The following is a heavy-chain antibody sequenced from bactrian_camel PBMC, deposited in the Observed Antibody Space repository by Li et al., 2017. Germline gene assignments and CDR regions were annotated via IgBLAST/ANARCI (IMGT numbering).Heavy chain of an antibody. D-gene: IGHD6*01. CDR2: IYDAAVMT. V-gene: IGHV3S40*01. J-gene: IGHJ4*01. CDR1: GFTHSEYC. Sequence: DVQLVESGGGSVQSGGSLRLSCVMSGFTHSEYCMAWFRRAPGKQREAVAVIYDAAVMTWYSDSVKGRFTISRDSAKNTVYLQMNNLQPEDTATYYCAEGRGSRGEHCYSLNYWGQGTQVTVS. CDR3: AEGRGSRGEHCYSLNY.